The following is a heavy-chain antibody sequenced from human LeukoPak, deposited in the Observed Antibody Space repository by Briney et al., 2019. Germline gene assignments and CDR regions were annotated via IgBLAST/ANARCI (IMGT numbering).Heavy chain of an antibody. D-gene: IGHD6-6*01. Sequence: PGGSLRLSCAASGFTFRNYWMGWVRQAPGKGLEWVANTKPDGSAEYYADSVRGRFTTSRDNANNFLYLQMNRLRAEDTAVYYCARWGSIAVARFDYWGQGTLVTVSS. V-gene: IGHV3-7*01. CDR3: ARWGSIAVARFDY. CDR2: TKPDGSAE. J-gene: IGHJ4*02. CDR1: GFTFRNYW.